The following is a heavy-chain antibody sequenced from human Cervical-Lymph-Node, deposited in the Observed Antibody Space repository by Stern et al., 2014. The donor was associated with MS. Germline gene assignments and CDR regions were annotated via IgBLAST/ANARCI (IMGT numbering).Heavy chain of an antibody. CDR3: ARLFKPYDYYFDL. CDR1: GGSFSSGAYS. D-gene: IGHD3-3*01. J-gene: IGHJ4*02. Sequence: QLVESGSGLVKPSQTLSLTCAVSGGSFSSGAYSWSWIRQPPGKGLEWIGHIYQTGSAYYKPSLKSRVTISIDRSKNQFSLKLSSVTAADTAVYYCARLFKPYDYYFDLWGQGTLITVSS. CDR2: IYQTGSA. V-gene: IGHV4-30-2*01.